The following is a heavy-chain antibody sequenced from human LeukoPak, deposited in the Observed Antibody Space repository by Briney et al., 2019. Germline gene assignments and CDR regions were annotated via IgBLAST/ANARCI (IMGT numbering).Heavy chain of an antibody. D-gene: IGHD6-19*01. V-gene: IGHV3-74*03. CDR1: GFNVRSNY. CDR2: INSDGYSI. Sequence: GGSLRLSCAASGFNVRSNYMSWVRQAPGKGLVWVSRINSDGYSITYADSVKGRFTISRDNAKNTLYLQMNSLIAEDTAVYFCTRAGYSSGFDSWGQGTLVTVSS. J-gene: IGHJ5*01. CDR3: TRAGYSSGFDS.